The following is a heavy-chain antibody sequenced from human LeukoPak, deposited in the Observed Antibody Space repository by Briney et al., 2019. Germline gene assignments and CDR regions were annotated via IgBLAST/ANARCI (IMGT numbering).Heavy chain of an antibody. Sequence: SETLSLTCAVYGGSFSGYYWSWIRQPPGKGLEWIGEINHSGSTNYNPSLKSRVTISVDTSKNQFSLKLSSVTAADTAVYYCARVNGLPYYFDYWGQGTLVTVFS. D-gene: IGHD3-16*01. J-gene: IGHJ4*02. CDR1: GGSFSGYY. CDR3: ARVNGLPYYFDY. V-gene: IGHV4-34*01. CDR2: INHSGST.